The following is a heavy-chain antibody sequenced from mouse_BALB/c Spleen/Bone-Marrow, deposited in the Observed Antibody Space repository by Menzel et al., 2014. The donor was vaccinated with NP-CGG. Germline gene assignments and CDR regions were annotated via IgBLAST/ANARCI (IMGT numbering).Heavy chain of an antibody. CDR3: ERLGGCYLYYAMDY. V-gene: IGHV1S135*01. J-gene: IGHJ4*01. CDR2: IDPYNGGT. D-gene: IGHD1-1*02. CDR1: GYSFTDYN. Sequence: EVQLQESGPELVKPGASVKVSCKASGYSFTDYNMYWVKQSHGKSLEWVGYIDPYNGGTSYNQKFKGKAIFTVDKSSSPDIMHHNSLTTGDSADYYCERLGGCYLYYAMDYWGQGASVTVSS.